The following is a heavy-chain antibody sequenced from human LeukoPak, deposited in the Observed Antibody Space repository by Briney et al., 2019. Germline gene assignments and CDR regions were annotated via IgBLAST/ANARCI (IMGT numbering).Heavy chain of an antibody. CDR3: ARDEGSGWSRY. CDR1: VFTFSIYW. CDR2: IKQDGSEK. Sequence: GGSLRLSCAASVFTFSIYWMSWVRQAPGKGLEWVANIKQDGSEKYYVDSVKGRFTISRDNAKNSLYLQTNSLRAEDTAVYYCARDEGSGWSRYWGQGTLVAVSS. D-gene: IGHD6-19*01. J-gene: IGHJ4*02. V-gene: IGHV3-7*01.